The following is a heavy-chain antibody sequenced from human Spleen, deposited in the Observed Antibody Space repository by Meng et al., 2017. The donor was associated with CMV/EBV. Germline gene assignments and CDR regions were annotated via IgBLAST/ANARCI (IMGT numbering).Heavy chain of an antibody. CDR2: IYYTGST. D-gene: IGHD1-26*01. CDR3: AREDGSYFPFLDY. CDR1: GGSISSYF. Sequence: SETLSLTCTVSGGSISSYFWSWIRQPPGEGLEWIGYIYYTGSTDYNPSLKSRVTISVDKSKNQFSLKLRSVTAADTAVYYCAREDGSYFPFLDYWGQGTLVTVSS. J-gene: IGHJ4*02. V-gene: IGHV4-59*01.